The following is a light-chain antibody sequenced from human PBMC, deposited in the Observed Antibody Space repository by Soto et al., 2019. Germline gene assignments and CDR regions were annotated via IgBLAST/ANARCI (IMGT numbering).Light chain of an antibody. J-gene: IGLJ3*02. CDR2: DSD. CDR1: SSNIGNNP. CDR3: GTWDTSLSAGL. V-gene: IGLV1-51*01. Sequence: QSVLTQPPSVSAAPGQTVSISCSGSSSNIGNNPVSWYQQFPGTAPQLLIYDSDKRPSGIPDRFSSSKSGTSATLGITGLQTGDEADYYCGTWDTSLSAGLFGGGTKLTVL.